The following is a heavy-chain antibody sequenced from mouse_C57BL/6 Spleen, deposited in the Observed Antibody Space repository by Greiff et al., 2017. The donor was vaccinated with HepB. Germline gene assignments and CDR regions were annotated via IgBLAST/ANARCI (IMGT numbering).Heavy chain of an antibody. CDR3: ARNNGYYEGFAY. CDR1: GFSLTSYG. CDR2: IWSGGST. J-gene: IGHJ3*01. Sequence: QVQLQQSGPGLVQPSQSLSLTCTVSGFSLTSYGVHWVRQSPGKGLEWLGVIWSGGSTDYNAAFISRLSSSKDNSKSQVFFKMNSLQADDTAIYYCARNNGYYEGFAYWGQGTLVTVSA. D-gene: IGHD2-3*01. V-gene: IGHV2-2*01.